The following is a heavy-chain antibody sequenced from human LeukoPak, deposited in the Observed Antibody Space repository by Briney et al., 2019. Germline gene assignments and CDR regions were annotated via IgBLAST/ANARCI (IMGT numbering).Heavy chain of an antibody. V-gene: IGHV1-18*01. Sequence: ASVKVSCKASGYTFTSYGISWVRQAPGQGLEWMGWISAYNGNTNYAQKLQGRVTMTTDTSTSTAYMEPRSLRSDDTAVYYCASSYYDSSGYYPEYFQHWGQGTLVTVSS. J-gene: IGHJ1*01. CDR1: GYTFTSYG. CDR2: ISAYNGNT. CDR3: ASSYYDSSGYYPEYFQH. D-gene: IGHD3-22*01.